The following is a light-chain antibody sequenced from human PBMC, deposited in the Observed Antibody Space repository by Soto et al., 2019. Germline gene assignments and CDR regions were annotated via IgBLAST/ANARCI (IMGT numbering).Light chain of an antibody. CDR1: SRDVGGYNY. Sequence: QSVLTKPPSASGSPGQSVTISCTGTSRDVGGYNYVSWYQQHPGKAPKLMIYEVSKRPSGVPDRFSGSKSDNTASLTVSGLQAEDEADYYCSSYAGSNNFVFGTGTKVTVL. V-gene: IGLV2-8*01. J-gene: IGLJ1*01. CDR3: SSYAGSNNFV. CDR2: EVS.